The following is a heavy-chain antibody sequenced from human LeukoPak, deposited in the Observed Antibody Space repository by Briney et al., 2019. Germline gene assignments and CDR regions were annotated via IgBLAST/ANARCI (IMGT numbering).Heavy chain of an antibody. CDR1: GYSISSGYY. V-gene: IGHV4-38-2*02. D-gene: IGHD6-19*01. CDR3: ARHDSIAVAGKGGFDY. CDR2: IYHSGST. Sequence: SETLSLTCTVSGYSISSGYYWGWIRQPPGKGLEWIGSIYHSGSTYYNPSLKSRVTISVDTSKNQFSLKLSSVTAADTAVYYCARHDSIAVAGKGGFDYWGQGTLVTVSS. J-gene: IGHJ4*02.